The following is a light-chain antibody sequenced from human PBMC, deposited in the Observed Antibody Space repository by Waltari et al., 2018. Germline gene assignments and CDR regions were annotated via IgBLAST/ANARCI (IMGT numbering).Light chain of an antibody. V-gene: IGKV3-11*01. Sequence: DIVLTQSPATLSLSPGERATLSCRASQSISNYLAWYQQKPGQAPRLLIYDTSNRATGIPTRFSGSGFGTDFTLSISSLDPEDFAIYYCQQRRNWPLTCGGGTKVEIK. CDR3: QQRRNWPLT. CDR2: DTS. J-gene: IGKJ4*01. CDR1: QSISNY.